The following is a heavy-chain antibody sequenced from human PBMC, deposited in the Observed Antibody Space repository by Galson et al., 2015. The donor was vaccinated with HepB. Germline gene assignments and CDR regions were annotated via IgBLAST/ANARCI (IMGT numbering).Heavy chain of an antibody. Sequence: SLRLSCAASGFTFSSYWMHWVRQAPGKGLVWVSRINSDGSSTSYADSVKGRFTISRDNAKNTLYLQMNSLRAEDTAVYYCARGFLLLWFGESYGMDVWGQGTTVTVSS. CDR2: INSDGSST. CDR3: ARGFLLLWFGESYGMDV. V-gene: IGHV3-74*01. D-gene: IGHD3-10*01. CDR1: GFTFSSYW. J-gene: IGHJ6*02.